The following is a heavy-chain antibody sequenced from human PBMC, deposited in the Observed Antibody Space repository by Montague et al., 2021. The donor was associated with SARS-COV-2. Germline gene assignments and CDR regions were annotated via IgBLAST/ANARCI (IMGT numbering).Heavy chain of an antibody. CDR3: AHRAGGFGGGYFDL. CDR2: IYWDDDK. Sequence: PALVKPTQTLTLTCTFSGFSLSTNGVGVGWIRQPPGKALEWLALIYWDDDKRYSPSLKSRLTITKDTSKNQVVLTMTNMDPVDTATYYCAHRAGGFGGGYFDLWGRGTLVTVSS. V-gene: IGHV2-5*02. D-gene: IGHD3-10*01. CDR1: GFSLSTNGVG. J-gene: IGHJ2*01.